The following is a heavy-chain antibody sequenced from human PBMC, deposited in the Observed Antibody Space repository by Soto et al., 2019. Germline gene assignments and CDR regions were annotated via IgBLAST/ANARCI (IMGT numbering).Heavy chain of an antibody. D-gene: IGHD6-13*01. CDR3: ARVGGGRIAAAGTPSVYYYYYGMDV. CDR1: GDSVSSNSAA. V-gene: IGHV6-1*01. Sequence: SQTLSLTCAISGDSVSSNSAAWNWIRQSPSRGLEWLGRTYYRSKWYNDYAVSVKSRITINPDTSKNQFSLQLNSVTPEDTAVYYCARVGGGRIAAAGTPSVYYYYYGMDVWGQGTTVTVSS. J-gene: IGHJ6*02. CDR2: TYYRSKWYN.